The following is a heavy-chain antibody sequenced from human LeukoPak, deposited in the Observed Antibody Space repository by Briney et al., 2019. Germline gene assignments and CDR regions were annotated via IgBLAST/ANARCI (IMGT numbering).Heavy chain of an antibody. CDR2: ISSSSSFI. D-gene: IGHD2-2*01. CDR3: ARAVVVLPVVNFDC. CDR1: GFTFSRYS. Sequence: GGSLRLSCAASGFTFSRYSMNWVRQAPGKGLEWVSSISSSSSFIYYADSVKGRFTISRDNAQNSLYLQMNSLRAEDTAVHYCARAVVVLPVVNFDCWGQGTLVTVSS. V-gene: IGHV3-21*01. J-gene: IGHJ4*02.